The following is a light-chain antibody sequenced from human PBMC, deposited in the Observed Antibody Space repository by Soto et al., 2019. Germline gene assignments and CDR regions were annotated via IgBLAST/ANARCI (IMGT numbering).Light chain of an antibody. CDR3: QHYNNSDLFT. J-gene: IGKJ3*01. V-gene: IGKV3-15*01. CDR1: QSVRSN. Sequence: ELVITRSLANLSVXPGKXTKLXXXXSQSVRSNLAWYLERPHQTPGLVTYGPSTKATSIPRRFTGTGSGTEFNLTITRTLGKHLAVYYCQHYNNSDLFTFGPGTKVDI. CDR2: GPS.